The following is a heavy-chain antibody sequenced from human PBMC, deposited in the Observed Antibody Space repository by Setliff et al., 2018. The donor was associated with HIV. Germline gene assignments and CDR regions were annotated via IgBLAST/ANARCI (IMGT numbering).Heavy chain of an antibody. CDR3: RATSGSSFDY. V-gene: IGHV1-69*10. CDR1: GGTFSNYV. CDR2: IVPILSTA. D-gene: IGHD2-15*01. Sequence: SVKVSCKASGGTFSNYVFSWVRQAPGQGLEWMGGIVPILSTANYAQKFQGRVTITADKSTTTAYMELSSLRFVDTAVYYCRATSGSSFDYWGQGTLVTVSS. J-gene: IGHJ4*02.